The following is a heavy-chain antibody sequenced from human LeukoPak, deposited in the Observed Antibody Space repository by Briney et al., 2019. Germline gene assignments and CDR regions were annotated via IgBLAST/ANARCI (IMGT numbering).Heavy chain of an antibody. V-gene: IGHV3-23*01. CDR3: AKEYSPGLLVYYYYGMDV. Sequence: GGSLRLSCAASGFTFSSSAMSWVRQAPGKGLEWVSAISGSGGSTYYADSVKGRFTISRDNSKNTLYLQMNSLRAEDTAVYYCAKEYSPGLLVYYYYGMDVWGQGTTVTVSS. J-gene: IGHJ6*02. CDR1: GFTFSSSA. CDR2: ISGSGGST. D-gene: IGHD2-15*01.